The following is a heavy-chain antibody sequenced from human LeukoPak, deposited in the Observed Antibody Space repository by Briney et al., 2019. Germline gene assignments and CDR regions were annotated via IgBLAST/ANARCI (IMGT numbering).Heavy chain of an antibody. CDR3: ARLNPASYYYYYYGMDV. J-gene: IGHJ6*02. V-gene: IGHV1-8*01. CDR1: GYTFTSYD. D-gene: IGHD6-6*01. CDR2: MNPNSGNT. Sequence: GASVKVSCKASGYTFTSYDINWVRQATGQGPEWMGWMNPNSGNTGYAQKFQGRVTMTRNTSISTAYMELSSLRSVDTAVYYCARLNPASYYYYYYGMDVWGQGTTVTVSS.